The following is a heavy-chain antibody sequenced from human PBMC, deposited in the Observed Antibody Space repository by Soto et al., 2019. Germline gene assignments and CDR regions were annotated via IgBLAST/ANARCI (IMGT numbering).Heavy chain of an antibody. D-gene: IGHD4-17*01. CDR1: GFTFTNYA. V-gene: IGHV3-23*01. Sequence: GGSLRLSCAASGFTFTNYAMTWVRQAPGKGLEWVSSIRGGGSSTYYADSVKGRFAISRDNSKNTLSLQMNSLRAEDTAVYYCAKVRRGDYDAFDIWGQGTMVTVSS. CDR3: AKVRRGDYDAFDI. CDR2: IRGGGSST. J-gene: IGHJ3*02.